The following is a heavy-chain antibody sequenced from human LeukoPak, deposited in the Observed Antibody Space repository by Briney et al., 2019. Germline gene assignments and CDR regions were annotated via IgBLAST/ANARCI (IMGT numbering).Heavy chain of an antibody. CDR3: ARGHFDSSGSSNPLDS. J-gene: IGHJ4*02. V-gene: IGHV4-61*05. D-gene: IGHD3-22*01. CDR2: IHASGST. CDR1: GGSISSSSYY. Sequence: SETLSLTCTVSGGSISSSSYYWGWIRQPPGKGLEWIGYIHASGSTNSSPSLKSRVTMSVDTSKNEFSLKLTSVTAADTALYYCARGHFDSSGSSNPLDSWGQGTLVTVSS.